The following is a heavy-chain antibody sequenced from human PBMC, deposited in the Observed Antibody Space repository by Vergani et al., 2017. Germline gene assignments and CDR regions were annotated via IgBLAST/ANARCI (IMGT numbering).Heavy chain of an antibody. CDR3: ARDRSGETYWYFDL. CDR2: IYYSGST. CDR1: GGSISSYY. Sequence: QVQLQESGPGLVKPSETLSLTCTVSGGSISSYYWSWIRQPPGKGLEWIGYIYYSGSTNYNPSLKSRVTISVDTSKNQFSLKLSSVTAADTAVYYCARDRSGETYWYFDLWGRGTLVTVSS. D-gene: IGHD1-1*01. J-gene: IGHJ2*01. V-gene: IGHV4-59*01.